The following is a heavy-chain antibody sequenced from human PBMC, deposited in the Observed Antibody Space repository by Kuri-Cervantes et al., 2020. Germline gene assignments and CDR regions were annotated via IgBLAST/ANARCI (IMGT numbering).Heavy chain of an antibody. D-gene: IGHD2-15*01. V-gene: IGHV4-31*08. CDR2: IYYSGST. Sequence: SETLSLTCPVSGGSISSGGYYWSWIRQHPGKGLEWIGYIYYSGSTYYNPSLKSRVTISVDTSKNQFSLKLSSVTAADTAVYYCAGGEIFVVVVAATIYFDYWGQGTLVTVSS. J-gene: IGHJ4*02. CDR3: AGGEIFVVVVAATIYFDY. CDR1: GGSISSGGYY.